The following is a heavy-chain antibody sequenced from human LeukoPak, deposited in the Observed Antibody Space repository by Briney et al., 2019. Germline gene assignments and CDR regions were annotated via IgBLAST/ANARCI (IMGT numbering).Heavy chain of an antibody. CDR2: ISYDGSNK. D-gene: IGHD1-26*01. CDR3: ATGGSDPDYFGY. Sequence: GGSLRLSCAASGFTFSSYAMHWVRQAPGKGLEWVAVISYDGSNKYYADSVKGRFTISRDNSKNTLFLQMNSLRAEDTAVYYCATGGSDPDYFGYWGQGTLVTVSS. J-gene: IGHJ4*02. V-gene: IGHV3-30*14. CDR1: GFTFSSYA.